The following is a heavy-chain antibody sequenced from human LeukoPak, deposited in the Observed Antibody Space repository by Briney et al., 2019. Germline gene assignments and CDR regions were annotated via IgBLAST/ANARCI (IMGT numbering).Heavy chain of an antibody. CDR3: ARSGLGYYDSSGSLDAFDI. Sequence: SQTLSLTCTVSGGSIRNGDFYWSWFRQSPGKGLEWIGYIYYSGSTYYNPSLKSRVTISVDTSKNQFSLKLSSVTAADTAVYYCARSGLGYYDSSGSLDAFDIWGQGTMVTVSS. V-gene: IGHV4-30-4*01. CDR1: GGSIRNGDFY. CDR2: IYYSGST. D-gene: IGHD3-22*01. J-gene: IGHJ3*02.